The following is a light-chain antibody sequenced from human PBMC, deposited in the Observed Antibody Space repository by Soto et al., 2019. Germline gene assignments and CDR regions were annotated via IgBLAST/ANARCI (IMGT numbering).Light chain of an antibody. CDR2: GSS. CDR3: QQYNNWPPYT. Sequence: EIVMTQSPATLSVSPGERATLSCRASQSVSSNLAWYQPKPGQAPRLLIYGSSTRATGIPARFSGSRSGTEFTLTISSLQSEDFAVYYCQQYNNWPPYTFGQGTKLEIK. CDR1: QSVSSN. V-gene: IGKV3-15*01. J-gene: IGKJ2*01.